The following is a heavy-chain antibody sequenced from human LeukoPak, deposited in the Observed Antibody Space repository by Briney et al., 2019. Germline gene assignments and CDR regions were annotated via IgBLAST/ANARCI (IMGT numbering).Heavy chain of an antibody. V-gene: IGHV3-23*01. CDR3: AKGIAARPVNWFDP. CDR2: ISGSGGST. J-gene: IGHJ5*02. Sequence: GGSLRLSCAASGFTFSDYYMSWVRQAPGKGLEWVSAISGSGGSTYYADSVKGRFTISRDNSKNTLYLQMNSLRAEDTAVYYCAKGIAARPVNWFDPWGQGTLVTVSS. D-gene: IGHD6-6*01. CDR1: GFTFSDYY.